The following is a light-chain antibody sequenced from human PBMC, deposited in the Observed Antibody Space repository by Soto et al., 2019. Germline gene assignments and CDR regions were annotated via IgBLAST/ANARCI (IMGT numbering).Light chain of an antibody. Sequence: QSVLTQPASVSGSPGQSITISCTGTSSDVGGYKYVSWYQQHPGKAPKLMIYEVSNRPSGVSNRFSGSKSGNTAPLTISGLQAEDEADYYCSPYTNNSPYVFGTGTKVTVL. CDR3: SPYTNNSPYV. J-gene: IGLJ1*01. CDR2: EVS. V-gene: IGLV2-14*01. CDR1: SSDVGGYKY.